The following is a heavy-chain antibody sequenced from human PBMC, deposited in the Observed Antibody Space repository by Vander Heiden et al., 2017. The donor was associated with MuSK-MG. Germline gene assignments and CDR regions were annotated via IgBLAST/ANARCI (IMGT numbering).Heavy chain of an antibody. D-gene: IGHD6-13*01. V-gene: IGHV1-2*02. Sequence: QVQLVQSGAEVKRPGASVTVSCQASGYHFTGYYIHWVRQAPGQGLQWVGWINPKTGATQYAENCQGRVTMTRETAIEKAYMELDNLRSDDTAMFDGVRQQRGDYWGQVTLVTVSS. J-gene: IGHJ4*02. CDR1: GYHFTGYY. CDR3: VRQQRGDY. CDR2: INPKTGAT.